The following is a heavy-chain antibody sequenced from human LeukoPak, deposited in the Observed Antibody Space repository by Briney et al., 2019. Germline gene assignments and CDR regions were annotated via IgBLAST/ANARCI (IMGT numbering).Heavy chain of an antibody. Sequence: GGSLRLSCAASGFTVSNNYMSWVRQAPGKGLEWVSVIYSGDNTYYVESVKGRFTISRDNSKNTLFLQMNRLRAEDTAVYYCAGRRVLEASFDYWGQGTLVTVSS. CDR1: GFTVSNNY. CDR3: AGRRVLEASFDY. CDR2: IYSGDNT. V-gene: IGHV3-66*02. J-gene: IGHJ4*02. D-gene: IGHD2-8*01.